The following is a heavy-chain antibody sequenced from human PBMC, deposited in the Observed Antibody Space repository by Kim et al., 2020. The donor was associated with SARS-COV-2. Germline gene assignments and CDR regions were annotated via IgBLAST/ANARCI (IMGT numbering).Heavy chain of an antibody. CDR1: GGTFSSYA. D-gene: IGHD3-22*01. CDR3: ATAGGLLRYYYYSSGYGYFDY. CDR2: IIPIFGTA. Sequence: SVKVSCKASGGTFSSYAISWVRQAPGQGLEWMGGIIPIFGTANYAQKFQGRVTITADESTSTAYMELSSLRSEDTAVYYCATAGGLLRYYYYSSGYGYFDYWGQGTLVTVSS. V-gene: IGHV1-69*13. J-gene: IGHJ4*02.